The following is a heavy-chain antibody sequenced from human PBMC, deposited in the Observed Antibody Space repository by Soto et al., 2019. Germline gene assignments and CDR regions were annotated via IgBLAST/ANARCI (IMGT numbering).Heavy chain of an antibody. V-gene: IGHV1-3*01. CDR1: GYTFTSYA. Sequence: QVQLVQSGSEVKKPGSSVKVSCKASGYTFTSYAMHWVRQAPGQRREWMGWINAGNGNTKYSQKFQGRVTITRDTSASTAYMELSSLRSEDTAVYYCASPGIAAAGSGFDYWGQGTLVTVSS. CDR3: ASPGIAAAGSGFDY. J-gene: IGHJ4*02. CDR2: INAGNGNT. D-gene: IGHD6-13*01.